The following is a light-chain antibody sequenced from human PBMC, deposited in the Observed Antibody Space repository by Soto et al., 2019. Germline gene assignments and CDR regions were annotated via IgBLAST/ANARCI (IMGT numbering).Light chain of an antibody. Sequence: IVLTQSPGTLSLSPGERATLSCRASQNLGTLYLAWFQQKSGQAPRLLIYAASAKATGIPARFSGSGSGTEFTLTISSLQSEDFAVYYCQQYNNWPQTFGQGTKVDIK. V-gene: IGKV3-15*01. CDR2: AAS. J-gene: IGKJ1*01. CDR3: QQYNNWPQT. CDR1: QNLGTLY.